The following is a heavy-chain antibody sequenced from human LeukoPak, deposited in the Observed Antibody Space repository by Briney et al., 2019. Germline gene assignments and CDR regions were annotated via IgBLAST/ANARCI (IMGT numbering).Heavy chain of an antibody. Sequence: PGGSLRLSCAASGFTLSGHWMHWFRQPPGKGLAWVSRNKYDGSESYYADSVKGRFTISRDNAKNTLYLQMNSLRVEDTAVYFCARDYGRSRDYGMDVWGQGTTVTVSS. CDR1: GFTLSGHW. D-gene: IGHD3-10*01. CDR3: ARDYGRSRDYGMDV. CDR2: NKYDGSES. V-gene: IGHV3-74*01. J-gene: IGHJ6*02.